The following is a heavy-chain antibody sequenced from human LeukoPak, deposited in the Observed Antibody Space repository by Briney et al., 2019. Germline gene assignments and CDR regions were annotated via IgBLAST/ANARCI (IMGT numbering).Heavy chain of an antibody. CDR2: IYHSGST. CDR3: ARAIQLWLADYFDY. CDR1: GGSISSSYW. J-gene: IGHJ4*02. V-gene: IGHV4-4*02. D-gene: IGHD5-18*01. Sequence: SGTLSLTCAVSGGSISSSYWWSWVRQPPGKGLEWIGEIYHSGSTNYNPSLKSRVTISVDKSKNQFSLKLSSVTAADTAVYYCARAIQLWLADYFDYWGQGTLVTVSS.